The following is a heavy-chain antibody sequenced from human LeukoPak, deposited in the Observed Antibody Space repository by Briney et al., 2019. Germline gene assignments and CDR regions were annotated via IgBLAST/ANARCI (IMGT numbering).Heavy chain of an antibody. Sequence: GGSLRLSCAASGFTFSSYAMSWVRQAPGKGLEWVSAISGSGGSTYYADSVKGRFTISRDNAKNSLYLQMNSLRAEDTAVYYCASQVNWNYDYWGRGTLVTVSS. CDR1: GFTFSSYA. D-gene: IGHD1-1*01. J-gene: IGHJ4*01. CDR2: ISGSGGST. V-gene: IGHV3-23*01. CDR3: ASQVNWNYDY.